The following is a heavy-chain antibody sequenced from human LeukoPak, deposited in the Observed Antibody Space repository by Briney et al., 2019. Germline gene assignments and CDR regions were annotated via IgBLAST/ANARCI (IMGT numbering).Heavy chain of an antibody. CDR3: ATHYGSGKNFDY. J-gene: IGHJ4*02. CDR2: ISGSGGST. Sequence: ETLSLTCAVSGGSISSSNWWNWVRQAPGKGLEWVSAISGSGGSTYYADSVKGRFTISRDNSKNTLYLQMNSLRAEDTAVYYCATHYGSGKNFDYWGQGTLVTVSS. V-gene: IGHV3-23*01. D-gene: IGHD3-10*01. CDR1: GGSISSSN.